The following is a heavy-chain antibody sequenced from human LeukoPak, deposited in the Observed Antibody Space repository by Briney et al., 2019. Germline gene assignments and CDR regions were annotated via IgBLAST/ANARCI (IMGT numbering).Heavy chain of an antibody. D-gene: IGHD4-17*01. CDR1: GGTFSSYA. CDR2: IIPIFGTA. V-gene: IGHV1-69*13. Sequence: SVKVSCTASGGTFSSYAISWVRQAPGQGLEWMGGIIPIFGTANYAQKFQGRVTITADESTSTAYMELSSLRSEDTAVYYCATHDGDYAYFNYWGQGTLVTVSS. J-gene: IGHJ4*02. CDR3: ATHDGDYAYFNY.